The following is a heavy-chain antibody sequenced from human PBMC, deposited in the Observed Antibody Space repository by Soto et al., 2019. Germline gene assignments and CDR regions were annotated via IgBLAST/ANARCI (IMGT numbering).Heavy chain of an antibody. CDR2: IDYSGNI. CDR1: GGSITSSGSA. J-gene: IGHJ4*02. D-gene: IGHD1-1*01. CDR3: ARHIHNQGFEYYFDS. Sequence: SETLSLTCNASGGSITSSGSAWGWIRQSPGKGLEWIGTIDYSGNIYYTPSLESRITISVDTSKNQISLKLSSVTAADTAVYYCARHIHNQGFEYYFDSWGQGTLVTVSS. V-gene: IGHV4-39*01.